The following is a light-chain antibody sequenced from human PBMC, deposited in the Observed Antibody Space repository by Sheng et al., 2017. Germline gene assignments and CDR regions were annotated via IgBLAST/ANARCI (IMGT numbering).Light chain of an antibody. CDR3: QQYYSTPLT. V-gene: IGKV1-NL1*01. Sequence: DVQMTQSPPALSASVGDRITITCRASQGISNSLAWYQQKPGKAPKLLLYAASRLESGVPSRFSGSGSGTDYTLTISSLQPEDFATYYCQQYYSTPLTFGGGTKVEIK. CDR1: QGISNS. CDR2: AAS. J-gene: IGKJ4*01.